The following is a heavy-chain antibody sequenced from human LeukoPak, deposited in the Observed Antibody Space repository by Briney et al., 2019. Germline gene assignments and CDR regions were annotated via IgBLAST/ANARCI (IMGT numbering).Heavy chain of an antibody. Sequence: PSETLSLTCAVYGGSFSGYYWSWIRQPPGKGLEWIGEINHSGSTNYNPSLKSRVTISVDTSKNQFSLKLSSVTAADTAVYYCARDITIFGVVAHAFDIWGQGTMVTVSS. CDR2: INHSGST. D-gene: IGHD3-3*01. V-gene: IGHV4-34*01. J-gene: IGHJ3*02. CDR3: ARDITIFGVVAHAFDI. CDR1: GGSFSGYY.